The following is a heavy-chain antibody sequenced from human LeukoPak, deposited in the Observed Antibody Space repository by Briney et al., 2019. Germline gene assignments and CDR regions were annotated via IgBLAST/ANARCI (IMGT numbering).Heavy chain of an antibody. Sequence: GRSLRLSCAASGFTFSTYGMHWVRQAPGKGLEWVAVISYHGSNKYYADSVKGRFTISRDNSKNTLYLQMNSLTAEDTAVYYCANAGYTSGWYGYYYMDVWGKGTTVTISS. CDR3: ANAGYTSGWYGYYYMDV. J-gene: IGHJ6*03. D-gene: IGHD6-19*01. CDR2: ISYHGSNK. CDR1: GFTFSTYG. V-gene: IGHV3-30*18.